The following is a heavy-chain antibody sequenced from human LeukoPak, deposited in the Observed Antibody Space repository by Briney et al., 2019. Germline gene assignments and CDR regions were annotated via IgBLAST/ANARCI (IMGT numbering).Heavy chain of an antibody. Sequence: ASVKVSCKASGYTFTSYGISWVRQAPGQGLEWMGWISAYNGNTNYAQKLQGRVTMTTDTSTSTAYMELRSLRSDDTAVYYCARDRSAQEEDCSSTSCYRMYYYYMDVWGKGTTVTVSS. CDR2: ISAYNGNT. CDR3: ARDRSAQEEDCSSTSCYRMYYYYMDV. J-gene: IGHJ6*03. D-gene: IGHD2-2*01. CDR1: GYTFTSYG. V-gene: IGHV1-18*01.